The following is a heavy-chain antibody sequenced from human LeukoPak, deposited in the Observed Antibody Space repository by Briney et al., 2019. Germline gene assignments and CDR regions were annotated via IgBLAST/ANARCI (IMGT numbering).Heavy chain of an antibody. V-gene: IGHV4-34*01. CDR1: GGSFSGYY. J-gene: IGHJ4*02. CDR3: ARIPDYDILTGPDY. D-gene: IGHD3-9*01. CDR2: INHSGST. Sequence: SETLSLTCAVYGGSFSGYYWSWIRQPPGKGLEWIGEINHSGSTNYNPSLKSRVTISVDTSKNQFSLRLSSVTAADTAVYYCARIPDYDILTGPDYWGQGTLVTVSS.